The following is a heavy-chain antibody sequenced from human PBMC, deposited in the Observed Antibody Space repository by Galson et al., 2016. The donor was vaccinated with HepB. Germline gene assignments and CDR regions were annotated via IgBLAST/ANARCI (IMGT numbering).Heavy chain of an antibody. D-gene: IGHD2/OR15-2a*01. CDR1: GGTFSSYA. Sequence: SVKVSCKASGGTFSSYAISWVRQAPGQGLEWMGGIIPIFGTANYAQEFQGRVTITADKSTSTDYMELSSLSSQDTAVYYCAREWASFRIVNPRVRACDIWGQGTMVTVSS. CDR3: AREWASFRIVNPRVRACDI. CDR2: IIPIFGTA. J-gene: IGHJ3*02. V-gene: IGHV1-69*06.